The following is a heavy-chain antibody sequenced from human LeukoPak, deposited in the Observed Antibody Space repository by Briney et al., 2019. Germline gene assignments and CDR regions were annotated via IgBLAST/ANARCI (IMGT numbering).Heavy chain of an antibody. CDR1: GFTFSSYA. CDR3: ARDFSYAMDV. V-gene: IGHV3-30-3*01. CDR2: ISYDGSNK. Sequence: GRSLRLSCAASGFTFSSYAMHWVRQAPGKGLEWVAVISYDGSNKYYADSVKGRFTISRDNSKNTLYLQMNSLRAEDTAVYYCARDFSYAMDVWGQGTTVTVSS. J-gene: IGHJ6*02.